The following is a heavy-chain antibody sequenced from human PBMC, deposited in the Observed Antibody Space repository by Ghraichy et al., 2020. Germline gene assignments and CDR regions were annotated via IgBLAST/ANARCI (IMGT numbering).Heavy chain of an antibody. Sequence: SETLSLTCAVSGGSISSGGYSWSWIRQPPGKGLEWIGYIYHSGSTYYNPSLKSRVTISVDRSKNQFSLKLSSVTAADTAVYYCARGITMVRGVPPWFDPWGQGTLVTVSS. CDR1: GGSISSGGYS. D-gene: IGHD3-10*01. CDR2: IYHSGST. J-gene: IGHJ5*02. CDR3: ARGITMVRGVPPWFDP. V-gene: IGHV4-30-2*01.